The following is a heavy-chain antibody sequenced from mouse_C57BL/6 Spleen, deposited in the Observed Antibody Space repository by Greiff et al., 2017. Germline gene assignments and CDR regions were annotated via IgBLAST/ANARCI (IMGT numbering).Heavy chain of an antibody. D-gene: IGHD3-3*01. V-gene: IGHV1-15*01. CDR2: IDPETGGT. Sequence: QVQLQQSGAELVRPGASVTLSCKASGYTFTDYEMHWVKQTPVHGLEWIGAIDPETGGTAYNQKFKGKAILTADKSSSTAYMELRSLTSEDSAVYYCTRYRELYYFDYWGQGTTLTVSS. CDR3: TRYRELYYFDY. J-gene: IGHJ2*01. CDR1: GYTFTDYE.